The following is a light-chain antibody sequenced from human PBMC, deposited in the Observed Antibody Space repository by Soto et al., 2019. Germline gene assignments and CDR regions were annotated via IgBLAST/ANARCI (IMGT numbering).Light chain of an antibody. CDR1: TGAVTNGHY. CDR3: LPSYNGPHV. V-gene: IGLV7-46*01. CDR2: DTT. J-gene: IGLJ1*01. Sequence: QALVTQEPSLTVSPGGTVTLTFGSSTGAVTNGHYPYWFQQKPGQAPRTLIYDTTNRHSWTPARFSGSLLGGKAALTLSGAQPEEEAAYYCLPSYNGPHVLGSGRKLSVL.